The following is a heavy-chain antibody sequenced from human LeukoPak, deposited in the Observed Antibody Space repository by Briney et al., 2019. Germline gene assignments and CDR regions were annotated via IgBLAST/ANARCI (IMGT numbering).Heavy chain of an antibody. J-gene: IGHJ4*02. D-gene: IGHD2-15*01. Sequence: GGSLRLSCAASGFTFSSYSMNWVRQAPGKGLEWVSSISSSSSYIYYADSAKGRFTISRDNSKNTLYLQMNSLRADDTAVYYCARRGIRSRASLGYCGGGSCSFLDYWGQGTLVTVSS. V-gene: IGHV3-21*04. CDR1: GFTFSSYS. CDR2: ISSSSSYI. CDR3: ARRGIRSRASLGYCGGGSCSFLDY.